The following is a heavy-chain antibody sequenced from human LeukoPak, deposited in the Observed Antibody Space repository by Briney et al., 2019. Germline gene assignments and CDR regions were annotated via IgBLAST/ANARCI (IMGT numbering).Heavy chain of an antibody. J-gene: IGHJ3*02. Sequence: PGGSLRLSCAASGFIVSSNYMSWVRQAPGKGLEWVSVMYSGGSTYYADSVKGRFTISRDNAKNSLYLQMNSLRAEDTAVYYCARVKISSSSVFAFDIWGQGTMVTVSS. D-gene: IGHD6-6*01. CDR3: ARVKISSSSVFAFDI. V-gene: IGHV3-66*01. CDR1: GFIVSSNY. CDR2: MYSGGST.